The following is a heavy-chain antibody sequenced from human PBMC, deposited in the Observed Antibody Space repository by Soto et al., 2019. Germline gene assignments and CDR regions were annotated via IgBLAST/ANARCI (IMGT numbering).Heavy chain of an antibody. CDR2: INPNSGGR. CDR3: ARDRPLHPAYCGGDCSSENGMDV. J-gene: IGHJ6*02. Sequence: ASVKVSFKASGYTFTGYYMHWVRQAPGQGLEWMGWINPNSGGRNSAQKFQGWVTMTRDTSISRAYMALSRLRYDDTAVYYCARDRPLHPAYCGGDCSSENGMDVWCQGTTVTVSS. V-gene: IGHV1-2*04. D-gene: IGHD2-21*02. CDR1: GYTFTGYY.